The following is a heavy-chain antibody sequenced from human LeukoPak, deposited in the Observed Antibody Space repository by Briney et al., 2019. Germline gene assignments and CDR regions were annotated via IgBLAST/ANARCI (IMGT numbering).Heavy chain of an antibody. CDR2: IYYSGST. CDR1: GGSISSSSYY. V-gene: IGHV4-39*07. J-gene: IGHJ4*02. CDR3: ARGTSIAARHFDY. Sequence: AETLSLPCTVSGGSISSSSYYWGWGRRPPAKGLGWIGSIYYSGSTYYNPSLKSRVTISVDTSKNQFSLKLSSVTAADTAVYYCARGTSIAARHFDYWGQGTLVTVSS. D-gene: IGHD6-6*01.